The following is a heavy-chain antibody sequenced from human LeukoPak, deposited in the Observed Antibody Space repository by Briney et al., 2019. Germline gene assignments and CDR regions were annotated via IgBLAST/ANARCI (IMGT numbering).Heavy chain of an antibody. Sequence: SETLSLTCTVSGGSISNYYWGWIRQPPGKGLEWIGYIYYSGSTNYSPSLNSQVTISLDTSKNQFSLRLTSVTAADTAVYYCARFTTTWAAFDFWGQGTMVTVSS. J-gene: IGHJ3*01. CDR3: ARFTTTWAAFDF. D-gene: IGHD1-14*01. CDR1: GGSISNYY. V-gene: IGHV4-59*01. CDR2: IYYSGST.